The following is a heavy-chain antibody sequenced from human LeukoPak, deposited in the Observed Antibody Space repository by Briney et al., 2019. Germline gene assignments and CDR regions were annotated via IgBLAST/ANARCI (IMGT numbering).Heavy chain of an antibody. V-gene: IGHV3-53*01. CDR3: ARVDYYYYGMDV. Sequence: GGSLRLSCAASGFTFSSYAMHWVRQAPGKGLEWVSVIYSGGSTYYADSVKGRFTISRDNSKNTLYLQMNSLRAEDTAVYYCARVDYYYYGMDVWGQGTTVTVSS. CDR1: GFTFSSYA. J-gene: IGHJ6*02. CDR2: IYSGGST.